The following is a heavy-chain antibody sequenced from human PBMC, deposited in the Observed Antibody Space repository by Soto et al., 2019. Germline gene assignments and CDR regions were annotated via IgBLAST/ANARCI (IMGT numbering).Heavy chain of an antibody. J-gene: IGHJ6*02. CDR1: GGSVSSGSYY. CDR3: ATSDFTGTNYGMDV. V-gene: IGHV4-61*01. D-gene: IGHD3-3*01. Sequence: SETLSLTCTVSGGSVSSGSYYWSWILQPPGKGLEWIGYIYYSGSTNYNTSLKSRVTISVDTSKNQFSLKLSSVTAADTAVYSCATSDFTGTNYGMDVWGQGTTVTVSS. CDR2: IYYSGST.